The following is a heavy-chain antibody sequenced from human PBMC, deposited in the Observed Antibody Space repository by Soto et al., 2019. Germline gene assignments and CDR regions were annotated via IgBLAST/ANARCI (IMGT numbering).Heavy chain of an antibody. Sequence: GGSLRLSCAASGFTFSSYAMSWVRQAPGKGLEWVSAISGSGVSTYYADSVKGRFTISRDNSKNTLYLQMNSLRAEDTAVYYCAKDRGYSYGRDYFDYWGQGTLVTVSS. J-gene: IGHJ4*02. CDR1: GFTFSSYA. D-gene: IGHD5-18*01. CDR2: ISGSGVST. V-gene: IGHV3-23*01. CDR3: AKDRGYSYGRDYFDY.